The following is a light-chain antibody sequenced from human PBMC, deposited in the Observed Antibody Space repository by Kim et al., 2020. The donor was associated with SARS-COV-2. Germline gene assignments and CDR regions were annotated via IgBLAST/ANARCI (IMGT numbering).Light chain of an antibody. CDR1: QTISSS. Sequence: IQMTQSPSSLSASVGDRVTITCRASQTISSSLNWYQQTPGKAPKLLIYAASSLQSGVPSRFSGSGSGTDFTLTVTSLQPEDFATYYCQQSYNSPWTFGQGTKVESK. CDR3: QQSYNSPWT. J-gene: IGKJ1*01. CDR2: AAS. V-gene: IGKV1-39*01.